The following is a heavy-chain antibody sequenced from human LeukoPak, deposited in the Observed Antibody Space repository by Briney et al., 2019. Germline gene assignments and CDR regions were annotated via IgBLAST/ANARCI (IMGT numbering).Heavy chain of an antibody. V-gene: IGHV3-64*01. CDR3: ARGHPYNYGSNYMDV. CDR2: VTNNGDTT. J-gene: IGHJ6*03. CDR1: GFNFSAYA. Sequence: PGGSLRLSCAASGFNFSAYAMHWVRQAPGKGLEYVSVVTNNGDTTYYANSVKGRFTISRDNSKSTLFLQMDSLRGEDMGVYYRARGHPYNYGSNYMDVWGSGTTVTVS. D-gene: IGHD3-10*01.